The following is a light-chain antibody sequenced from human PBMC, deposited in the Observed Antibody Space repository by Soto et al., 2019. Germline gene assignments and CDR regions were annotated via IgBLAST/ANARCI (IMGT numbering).Light chain of an antibody. CDR3: QQRSNWPLT. CDR2: GAS. V-gene: IGKV3-11*01. J-gene: IGKJ1*01. CDR1: QSVSSY. Sequence: EIVLTQSPATLSLSPGERATLSCRASQSVSSYFAWYQQKPGQPPRLLIYGASNRATGIPARFSGSGSGTDFTLTISSLEPEDLAVYYCQQRSNWPLTLGQGTKVESK.